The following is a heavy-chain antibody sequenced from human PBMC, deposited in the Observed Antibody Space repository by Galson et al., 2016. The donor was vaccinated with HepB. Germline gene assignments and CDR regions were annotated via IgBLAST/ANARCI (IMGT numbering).Heavy chain of an antibody. D-gene: IGHD5-24*01. CDR3: ARDPMATRYYYYGMDV. CDR1: GFTFNTYA. V-gene: IGHV3-23*01. J-gene: IGHJ6*02. CDR2: ISGSGGST. Sequence: SLRLSCAASGFTFNTYAMSWVRQAPGKGLEWVSSISGSGGSTNYADSVKGRFTISRDNSKNTLYLQMNSLRAEDTAVYYCARDPMATRYYYYGMDVWGQGTTVTVSS.